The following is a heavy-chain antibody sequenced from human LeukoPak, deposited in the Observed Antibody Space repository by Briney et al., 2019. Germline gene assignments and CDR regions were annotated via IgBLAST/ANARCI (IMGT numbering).Heavy chain of an antibody. CDR1: GGSISSSSYF. D-gene: IGHD2-2*02. V-gene: IGHV4-39*07. CDR3: ARESRVYTLRAFDI. J-gene: IGHJ3*02. CDR2: IYYSGST. Sequence: SETLSLTCTVSGGSISSSSYFWGWIRQPPGKGLEWIGSIYYSGSTYYNPSLRSRVTMSLDTSKNQFSLNLSSVTAADTAVYFCARESRVYTLRAFDIWGQGTMVIVSS.